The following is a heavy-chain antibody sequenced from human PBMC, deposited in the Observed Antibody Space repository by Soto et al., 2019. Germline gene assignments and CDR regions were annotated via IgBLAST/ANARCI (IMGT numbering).Heavy chain of an antibody. Sequence: SETLSLTCTVSGGSISSSSYYWGWIRQPPGKGLEWIGSISYSVSTYYNPSLKSRVTISVDTSKNQFSLKLSSVTAADTAMYYCARHNRYSSTWFEGWFDPWGQGTLVTVSS. CDR1: GGSISSSSYY. V-gene: IGHV4-39*01. D-gene: IGHD6-13*01. CDR2: ISYSVST. J-gene: IGHJ5*02. CDR3: ARHNRYSSTWFEGWFDP.